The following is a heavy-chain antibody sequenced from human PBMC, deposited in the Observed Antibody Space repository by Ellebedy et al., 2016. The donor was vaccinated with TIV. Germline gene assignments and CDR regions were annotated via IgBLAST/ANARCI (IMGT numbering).Heavy chain of an antibody. CDR3: ARHLGTYFDY. V-gene: IGHV4-39*01. D-gene: IGHD3-10*01. Sequence: MPSETLSLTCTVPGGSISISSNYWGWIRQPPGKGLEWIGSVYYSGSTYYNPSLKSRVTISVDTSKNQFPLKLSSVTTADMAVFYCARHLGTYFDYWGQGTLVTVSS. CDR1: GGSISISSNY. J-gene: IGHJ4*02. CDR2: VYYSGST.